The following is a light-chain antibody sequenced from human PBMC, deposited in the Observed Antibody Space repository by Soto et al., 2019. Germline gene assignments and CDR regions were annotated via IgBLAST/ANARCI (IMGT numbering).Light chain of an antibody. CDR3: QQRSSWPPVII. J-gene: IGKJ5*01. V-gene: IGKV3-11*01. CDR1: QSFSSY. Sequence: EIVLTQSPATLSLSPGERATLSCRASQSFSSYLAWYQQKPGQAPRLLIYNTSKRATGIPARFSGRRSGTDFTLTISSLEPEDFAVYYWQQRSSWPPVIIFGQGTRLEI. CDR2: NTS.